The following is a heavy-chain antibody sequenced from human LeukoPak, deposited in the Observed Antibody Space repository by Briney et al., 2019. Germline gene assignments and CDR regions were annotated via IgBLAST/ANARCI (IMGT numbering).Heavy chain of an antibody. CDR1: GGSISSYY. CDR3: ARGYGGNSGIGFDY. CDR2: IYNSGST. Sequence: SETLSLTCTVSGGSISSYYWTWIRRSPGKGLEWIGYIYNSGSTNYNPSLKSRVTISVDTSKNQFSLKLSSVTAADTAVYYCARGYGGNSGIGFDYWGQGTLVTVSS. V-gene: IGHV4-59*08. J-gene: IGHJ4*02. D-gene: IGHD4-23*01.